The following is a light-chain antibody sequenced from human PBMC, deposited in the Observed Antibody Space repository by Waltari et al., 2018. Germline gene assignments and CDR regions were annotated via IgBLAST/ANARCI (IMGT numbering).Light chain of an antibody. Sequence: QSVLTQPPSASGTPGQRVTISCSGSSSNIGSNYVYWYQQLPGTAPKLPIYRNYQRPSGVPDRFSGSKSGTSASLAISGLRSEDEADYYCAAWDDSLSGVVFGGGTKLTVL. J-gene: IGLJ2*01. CDR3: AAWDDSLSGVV. CDR2: RNY. V-gene: IGLV1-47*01. CDR1: SSNIGSNY.